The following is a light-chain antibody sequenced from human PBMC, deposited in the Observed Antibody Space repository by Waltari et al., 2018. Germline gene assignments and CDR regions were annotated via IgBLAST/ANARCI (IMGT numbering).Light chain of an antibody. CDR2: QNR. V-gene: IGLV1-47*01. J-gene: IGLJ3*02. CDR1: SFNLGNNY. CDR3: VVWDDSVKSRL. Sequence: QSVLTQPTSAYGTTGQRVTSYCHGNSFNLGNNYVYWYPPLPGTAPQRLLYQNRKRPSGVPDRISGSKSGTSSSLAISGLRVEDEADYYCVVWDDSVKSRLSGGGTKLTVL.